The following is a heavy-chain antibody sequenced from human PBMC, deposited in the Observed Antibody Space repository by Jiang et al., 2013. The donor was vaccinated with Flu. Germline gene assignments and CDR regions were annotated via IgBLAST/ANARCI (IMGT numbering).Heavy chain of an antibody. CDR1: GGSFSGYY. V-gene: IGHV4-34*01. Sequence: LLKPSETLSLTCAVYGGSFSGYYWSWIRQPPGKGLEWIGEINHSGSTNYNPSLKSRVTISVDTSKNQFSLKLSSVTAXDTAVYYCARGRYSYGLTYYYYYYGMDSGAKGPRSPSPQ. CDR2: INHSGST. CDR3: ARGRYSYGLTYYYYYYGMDS. D-gene: IGHD5-18*01. J-gene: IGHJ6*04.